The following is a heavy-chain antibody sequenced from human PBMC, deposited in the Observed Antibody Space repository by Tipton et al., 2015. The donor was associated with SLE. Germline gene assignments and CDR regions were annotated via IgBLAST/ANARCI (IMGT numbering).Heavy chain of an antibody. J-gene: IGHJ4*02. Sequence: FLRLSCAASGFTFSSYEMNWVRQAPGKGLEWVAVISYDGSNKYYADSVKGRFTISRDNSKNTLYLQMNSLRAEDTAVYYCARESSGGDYGYWGQGTLVTVSS. D-gene: IGHD4-17*01. CDR1: GFTFSSYE. CDR2: ISYDGSNK. V-gene: IGHV3-30-3*01. CDR3: ARESSGGDYGY.